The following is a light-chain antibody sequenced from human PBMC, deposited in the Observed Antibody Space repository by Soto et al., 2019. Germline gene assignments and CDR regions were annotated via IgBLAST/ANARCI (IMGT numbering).Light chain of an antibody. J-gene: IGKJ4*01. V-gene: IGKV1-5*03. Sequence: DIQMTQSPSTLSGSVGDRVTMTCRASQTISSWLAWYQQKPGKAPKLLIYKASTLKSGVPSRFSGSGSGTEFTLTISSLQPDDFATYYCQHRSNWPAFGGGTKVDI. CDR1: QTISSW. CDR3: QHRSNWPA. CDR2: KAS.